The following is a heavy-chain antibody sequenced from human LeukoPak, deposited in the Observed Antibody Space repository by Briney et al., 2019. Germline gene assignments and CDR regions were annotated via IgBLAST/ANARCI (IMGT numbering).Heavy chain of an antibody. V-gene: IGHV4-34*01. CDR2: INHSGST. D-gene: IGHD3-22*01. Sequence: SETLSLTCAVYGGSFSGYYWSWIRQPPGKGLEWIGEINHSGSTNYNPSLKSRVTISVDTAKNQFSLKLSSVTAADTAVYYCARLPNSRYYDSSGYYRFDYWGQGTLVTVSS. CDR1: GGSFSGYY. J-gene: IGHJ4*02. CDR3: ARLPNSRYYDSSGYYRFDY.